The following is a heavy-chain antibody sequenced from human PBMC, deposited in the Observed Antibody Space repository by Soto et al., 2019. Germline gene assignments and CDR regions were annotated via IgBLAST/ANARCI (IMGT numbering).Heavy chain of an antibody. CDR3: ARDPEESVGATPWFDP. CDR1: GGTFSSYA. D-gene: IGHD1-26*01. Sequence: QVQLVQSGAEVKKPGSSVKVSCKASGGTFSSYAISWVRQAPGQGLEWMGGVIPIFGTANYAQKFQGRVTITADKSTSTAYMELSSLRSEDTAVYYCARDPEESVGATPWFDPWGQGTLVTVSS. CDR2: VIPIFGTA. J-gene: IGHJ5*02. V-gene: IGHV1-69*06.